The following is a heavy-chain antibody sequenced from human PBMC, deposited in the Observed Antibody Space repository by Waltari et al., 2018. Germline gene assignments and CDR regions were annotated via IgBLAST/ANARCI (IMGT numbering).Heavy chain of an antibody. V-gene: IGHV3-7*01. J-gene: IGHJ4*02. CDR1: VLSFSTYW. CDR2: IKQDGSEK. CDR3: TRGGRDSSWYWRD. Sequence: EVQLVESGGGLAQPGGSLRLSCAASVLSFSTYWMTWVRQASGKGPEWVANIKQDGSEKYYMDSVKGRFTISRDNAKNSLYLQMNNLRVEDTAVYYCTRGGRDSSWYWRDWGQGTLVTVSS. D-gene: IGHD6-13*01.